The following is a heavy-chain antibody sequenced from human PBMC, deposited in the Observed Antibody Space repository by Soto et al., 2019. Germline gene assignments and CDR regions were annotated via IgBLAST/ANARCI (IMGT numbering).Heavy chain of an antibody. CDR1: GYTFTSYG. Sequence: ASVKVSCKASGYTFTSYGISWVRQAPGQGLEWMGWISACNGNTNYAQKLQGRVTMTTDTSTSTAYMELRSLRSDDTAVYYCARGSIAVAGTYYGMDVWGQGTTVTVSS. CDR3: ARGSIAVAGTYYGMDV. CDR2: ISACNGNT. D-gene: IGHD6-19*01. J-gene: IGHJ6*02. V-gene: IGHV1-18*04.